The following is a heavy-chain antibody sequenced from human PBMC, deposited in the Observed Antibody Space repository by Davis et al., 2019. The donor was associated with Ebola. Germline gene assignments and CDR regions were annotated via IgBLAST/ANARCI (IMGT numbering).Heavy chain of an antibody. V-gene: IGHV3-30*18. CDR1: GFTFSSYG. Sequence: GESLKISCAASGFTFSSYGMHWVRQAPGKGLEWVAAISYDGSSKYYADSVKGRFTISRDNSKNTLYLQMNSLRAEDTAVFYCAKEPVRSYYYYTMDVWGQGTTVTVSS. J-gene: IGHJ6*02. D-gene: IGHD2-2*01. CDR3: AKEPVRSYYYYTMDV. CDR2: ISYDGSSK.